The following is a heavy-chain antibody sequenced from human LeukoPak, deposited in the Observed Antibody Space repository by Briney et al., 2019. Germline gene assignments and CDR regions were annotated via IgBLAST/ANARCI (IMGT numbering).Heavy chain of an antibody. V-gene: IGHV4-61*02. J-gene: IGHJ5*02. CDR2: IYTSGST. CDR3: ARDWSSSSVSWFDP. CDR1: GGSISSGSYY. D-gene: IGHD6-6*01. Sequence: SETLSLTCTVSGGSISSGSYYWSWIRQPAGKGLEWIGRIYTSGSTNYNPSLKSQVTISVDTSKNQFSLKLSSVTAADTAVYYCARDWSSSSVSWFDPWGQGTLVTVSS.